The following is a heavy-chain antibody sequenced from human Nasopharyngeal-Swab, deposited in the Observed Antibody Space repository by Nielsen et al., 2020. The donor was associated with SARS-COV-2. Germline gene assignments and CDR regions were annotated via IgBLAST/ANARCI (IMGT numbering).Heavy chain of an antibody. D-gene: IGHD1-20*01. CDR2: LKEDGSAK. CDR1: GFTFRNYW. Sequence: PGGSLRLPCSDSGFTFRNYWMSSIRQAPGKGLEWVANLKEDGSAKYYVDSVKGRFTISRDNAEKSLYLEMNSLRAEDTAVYYCARVSRAISGDYWGQGTLVTVSS. V-gene: IGHV3-7*03. CDR3: ARVSRAISGDY. J-gene: IGHJ4*02.